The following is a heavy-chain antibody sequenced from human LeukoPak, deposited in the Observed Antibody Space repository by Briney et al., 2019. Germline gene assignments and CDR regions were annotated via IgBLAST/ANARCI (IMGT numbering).Heavy chain of an antibody. J-gene: IGHJ4*02. CDR1: GYTLTELS. CDR2: FDPEDGET. CDR3: ARTTTDGAGRPLFDY. Sequence: ASVKVSCKVSGYTLTELSMHWVRQAPGKGLEWMGGFDPEDGETIYAQKFQGRVTMTTDTSTSTAYMELRSLRSDDTAVYYCARTTTDGAGRPLFDYWGQGTLVTVSS. D-gene: IGHD1-7*01. V-gene: IGHV1-24*01.